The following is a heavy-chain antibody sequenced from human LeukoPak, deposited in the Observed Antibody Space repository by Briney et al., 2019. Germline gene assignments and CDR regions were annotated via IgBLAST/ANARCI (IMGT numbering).Heavy chain of an antibody. V-gene: IGHV4-39*01. J-gene: IGHJ6*03. CDR1: GGSISSSSYY. CDR3: ARPYSSQYYYYYMDV. D-gene: IGHD6-13*01. Sequence: PSETLSLTCTVSGGSISSSSYYWGWIRQPPGKGLEWIGGIYYSGSTYYNPSLKSRVTISVDTSKNQFSLKLSSVTAADTAVYYCARPYSSQYYYYYMDVWGKGTTVTVSS. CDR2: IYYSGST.